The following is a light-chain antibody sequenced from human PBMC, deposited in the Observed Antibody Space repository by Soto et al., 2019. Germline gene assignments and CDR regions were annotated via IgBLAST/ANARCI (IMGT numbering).Light chain of an antibody. CDR2: NVY. Sequence: SVLTQPASVSGSPGQSITISCTGTSSDVGAYNFVSWHQQHPGKAPKLMIYNVYDRPSGISYRFSGSESGNTASLTISGLQGEDEADYYCSAYTVSRTYVFGTGTKVTVL. J-gene: IGLJ1*01. CDR1: SSDVGAYNF. V-gene: IGLV2-14*03. CDR3: SAYTVSRTYV.